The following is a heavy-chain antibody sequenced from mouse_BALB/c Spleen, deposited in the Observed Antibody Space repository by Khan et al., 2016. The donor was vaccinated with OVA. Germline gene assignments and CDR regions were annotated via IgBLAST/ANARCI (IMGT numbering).Heavy chain of an antibody. V-gene: IGHV5-6*01. CDR3: ASHLTGSFAY. J-gene: IGHJ3*01. D-gene: IGHD4-1*01. CDR1: GFTFSSYS. CDR2: ISTVGDYT. Sequence: EVELVESGGDLVKPGGSLKLSCAASGFTFSSYSMSWVRQTPDKRLEWVATISTVGDYTYYPASVTGRFTFSRDNAKNTLYLQMSSLTSEETAMYYGASHLTGSFAYWGQGTLVTVSA.